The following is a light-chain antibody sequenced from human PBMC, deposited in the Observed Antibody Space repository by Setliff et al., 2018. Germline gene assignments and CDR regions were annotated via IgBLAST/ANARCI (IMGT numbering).Light chain of an antibody. V-gene: IGLV1-40*01. J-gene: IGLJ2*01. CDR3: QSYDIRLSASV. CDR1: SSNIGAGQD. Sequence: QSALAQPPSVSGAPGQRVTLSCAGNSSNIGAGQDVHWYQHLPGTAPKLLISVNINRPSGVPDRFFGSRSATSASLVITALQPEDEGDYYCQSYDIRLSASVLGGGTKVTVL. CDR2: VNI.